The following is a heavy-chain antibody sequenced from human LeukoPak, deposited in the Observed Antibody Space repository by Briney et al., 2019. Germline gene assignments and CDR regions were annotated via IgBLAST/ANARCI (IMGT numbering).Heavy chain of an antibody. CDR3: ARGSDEDTAMDPGDY. CDR2: ISAYNGNT. Sequence: GASVKVSCKASGYTFTSYGISWVRQAPGQGLEWMGWISAYNGNTNYAQKLQGRVTMTTDTSTSAAYMELRSLRSDDTAVYYCARGSDEDTAMDPGDYWGQGTLVTVSS. D-gene: IGHD5-18*01. J-gene: IGHJ4*02. V-gene: IGHV1-18*01. CDR1: GYTFTSYG.